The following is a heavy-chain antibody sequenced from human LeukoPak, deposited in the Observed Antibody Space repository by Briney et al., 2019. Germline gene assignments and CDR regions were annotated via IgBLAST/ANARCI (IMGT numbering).Heavy chain of an antibody. D-gene: IGHD6-13*01. CDR2: ISSSGSTI. Sequence: GGSLRLSCAASGFTFSDYYMSWIRQAPGKGLEWVSYISSSGSTIYYADSVKGRFTISRDNAKNSLYLQMNSLRAEDKAVYYCAGSSWWYYYYYMDVWGKGTTVTVSS. CDR1: GFTFSDYY. V-gene: IGHV3-11*04. CDR3: AGSSWWYYYYYMDV. J-gene: IGHJ6*03.